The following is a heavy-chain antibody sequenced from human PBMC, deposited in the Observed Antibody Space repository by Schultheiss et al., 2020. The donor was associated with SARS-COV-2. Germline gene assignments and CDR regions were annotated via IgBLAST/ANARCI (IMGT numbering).Heavy chain of an antibody. V-gene: IGHV3-30*18. CDR1: GFTFSSYG. Sequence: GESLKISCAASGFTFSSYGMHWVRQAPGKGLEWVAVISYDGSNKYYADSAKGRFTISRDNSKNTLYLQMNSLRAEDTAVYYCAKDRDCSGGSCGFDYWGQGTLVTVSS. D-gene: IGHD2-15*01. J-gene: IGHJ4*02. CDR3: AKDRDCSGGSCGFDY. CDR2: ISYDGSNK.